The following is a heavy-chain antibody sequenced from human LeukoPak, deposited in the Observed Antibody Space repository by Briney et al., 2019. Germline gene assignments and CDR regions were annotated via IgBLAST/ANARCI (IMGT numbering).Heavy chain of an antibody. D-gene: IGHD1-20*01. CDR2: IKSDGITI. CDR3: LRDLNWSLDQ. V-gene: IGHV3-74*01. CDR1: GFTFSNYM. J-gene: IGHJ4*02. Sequence: GGSLRLSCAASGFTFSNYMMHWVRQAPGKGLVWVSRIKSDGITITYADSVKGRFTISRDNAKNTLYLQMDSLRAEDTAVYYCLRDLNWSLDQWGQGTLVTVSS.